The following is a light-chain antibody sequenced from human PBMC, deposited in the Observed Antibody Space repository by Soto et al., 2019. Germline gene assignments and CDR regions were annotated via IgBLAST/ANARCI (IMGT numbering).Light chain of an antibody. Sequence: QSALTQPPSASEPPAQSVTISCTGTSRDVGAYNYVSWYQQHPGKAPKLMIYEVSKRPSGIPDRFSGSKSGNTASLTVSGLQAEDEADYYCNSYAGRNPFPYVFGTGTKVTVL. CDR3: NSYAGRNPFPYV. CDR2: EVS. CDR1: SRDVGAYNY. V-gene: IGLV2-8*01. J-gene: IGLJ1*01.